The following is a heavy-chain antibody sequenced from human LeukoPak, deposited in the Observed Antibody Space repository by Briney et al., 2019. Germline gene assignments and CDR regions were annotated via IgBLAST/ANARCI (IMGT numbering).Heavy chain of an antibody. J-gene: IGHJ4*02. CDR1: GYSISSGYY. D-gene: IGHD3-10*01. CDR2: IYHSGST. CDR3: ASTLRGVIFGYFDY. Sequence: PSETLSLTCTVSGYSISSGYYWGWIRQPPGKGLEWIGSIYHSGSTYYNPSLKSRVTISVDTSKNQFSLKLSSVTAADTAVYYCASTLRGVIFGYFDYWGQGTLVTVSS. V-gene: IGHV4-38-2*02.